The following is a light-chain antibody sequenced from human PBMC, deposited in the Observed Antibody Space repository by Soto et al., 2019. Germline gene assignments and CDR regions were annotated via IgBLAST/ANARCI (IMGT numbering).Light chain of an antibody. V-gene: IGKV1-6*01. CDR3: LQDDTFPWT. CDR1: QDIRNF. Sequence: AIQMTQSPSSLSASVVDRVTITCRASQDIRNFLGWYQQKPGRAPKLLIYGASSLQSGVPSRFSGSGSGTDFTLTISSLQPEDFATYYCLQDDTFPWTCGQGTKGDIK. CDR2: GAS. J-gene: IGKJ1*01.